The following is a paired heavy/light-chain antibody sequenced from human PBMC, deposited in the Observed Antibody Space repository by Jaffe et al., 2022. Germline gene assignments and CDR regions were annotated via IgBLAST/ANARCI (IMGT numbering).Light chain of an antibody. J-gene: IGKJ1*01. Sequence: DIQMTQDPSSLSASVGDRVTITCRASETINDHLNWYQQRPGKAPKFLMYGASRLHSGVPSRFSGSGSGTDFTLTISSLQPEDFATYYCQQTYISPGTFGQGTKVEVK. CDR1: ETINDH. CDR2: GAS. V-gene: IGKV1-39*01. CDR3: QQTYISPGT.
Heavy chain of an antibody. J-gene: IGHJ5*02. CDR1: GESVSSRSYY. CDR3: ARNVLRSFDWLDP. D-gene: IGHD3-9*01. V-gene: IGHV4-61*02. Sequence: VQLQESGPGLVKPLQTLSLTCSVSGESVSSRSYYWSWIRQPAGKGLEWIGRIYGSGTTSYNPSLKSRVTMSLDTSKNQLSLKMTSVTAADTAVYYCARNVLRSFDWLDPWGPGTQVSVSS. CDR2: IYGSGTT.